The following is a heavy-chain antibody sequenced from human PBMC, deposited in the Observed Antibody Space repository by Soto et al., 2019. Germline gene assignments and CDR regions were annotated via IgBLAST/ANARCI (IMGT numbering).Heavy chain of an antibody. CDR3: ARHFESGYDYGRGGYYYGMDV. V-gene: IGHV1-3*01. J-gene: IGHJ6*02. Sequence: ASVKVSCKASGYTFTSYAMHWVRQAPGQRLEWMGCINAGNGNTEYSQKFQGRVTITRDTSASTAYMELSSLRSEDTAVYYCARHFESGYDYGRGGYYYGMDVWGQGTTVTVSS. CDR1: GYTFTSYA. CDR2: INAGNGNT. D-gene: IGHD5-12*01.